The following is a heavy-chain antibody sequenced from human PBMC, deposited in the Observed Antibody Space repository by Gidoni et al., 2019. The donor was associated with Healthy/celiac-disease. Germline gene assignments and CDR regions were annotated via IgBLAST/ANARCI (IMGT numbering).Heavy chain of an antibody. CDR3: XTXYXXXWRTXXDAXXX. CDR2: SKSKTDGGTT. J-gene: IGHJ3*01. V-gene: IGHV3-15*01. D-gene: IGHD1-26*01. Sequence: EVQLVESGGGXVKPGGSLRLSCAXSGFHFSNAWLXWVRQAPGKGLEWVGRSKSKTDGGTTDYAAPVKGRFXISRDDSKNTXXLQXXXLXXXDTXXXYCXTXYXXXWRTXXDAXXXWGXXTM. CDR1: GFHFSNAW.